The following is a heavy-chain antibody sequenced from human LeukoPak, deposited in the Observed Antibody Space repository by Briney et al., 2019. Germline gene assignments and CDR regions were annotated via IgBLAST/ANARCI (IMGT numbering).Heavy chain of an antibody. CDR3: ARAPRGDSSGYYFLNP. CDR1: GYSFTSYW. V-gene: IGHV5-51*01. CDR2: IYPGDSDT. J-gene: IGHJ5*02. Sequence: GESLKISCKGSGYSFTSYWIGWVRQMPGKGLEWMGIIYPGDSDTRYSPSFQGQVTISADKSISTAYLQWSSLKASDTAMYYCARAPRGDSSGYYFLNPWGQGTLVTASS. D-gene: IGHD3-22*01.